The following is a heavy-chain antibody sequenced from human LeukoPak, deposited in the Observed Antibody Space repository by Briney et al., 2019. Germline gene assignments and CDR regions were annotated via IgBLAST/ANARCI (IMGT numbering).Heavy chain of an antibody. CDR2: INPNSGDT. D-gene: IGHD3-16*01. CDR3: ARDGALDY. CDR1: GYTFTGYY. J-gene: IGHJ4*02. V-gene: IGHV1-2*02. Sequence: GASVKVSCKASGYTFTGYYMHWVRQDPGQGLEWMGWINPNSGDTNSAQKFQGRVSMTRDASISTTYLELSRLRSDDTAVYYCARDGALDYWGQGTLVTVSS.